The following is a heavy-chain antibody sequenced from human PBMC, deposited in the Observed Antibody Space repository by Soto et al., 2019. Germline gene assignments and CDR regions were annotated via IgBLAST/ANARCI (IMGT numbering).Heavy chain of an antibody. CDR3: ARVTHYDFWSGYSHTPFSYYYYYGMDV. D-gene: IGHD3-3*01. J-gene: IGHJ6*02. V-gene: IGHV1-18*01. Sequence: ASVKVSCKASGYTFTSYGISWVRQAPGQGLEWMGWISAYNGNTNYAQKLQGRVTMTTDTSTSTAYMELRSLRSDDTAVYYCARVTHYDFWSGYSHTPFSYYYYYGMDVWGQGTTVNVS. CDR2: ISAYNGNT. CDR1: GYTFTSYG.